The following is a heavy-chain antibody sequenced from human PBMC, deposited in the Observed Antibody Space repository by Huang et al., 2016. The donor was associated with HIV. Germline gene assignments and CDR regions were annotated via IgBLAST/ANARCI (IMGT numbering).Heavy chain of an antibody. Sequence: VRLVQSGGGVVQPGRSLRLSCAASGITFRNYAMHCVRQAPGKGVEGGGGNSADGSGQYYVDAVKGRFIISKDNSNETLFLEMRSLKSEDTAVYFCAKDQGQWLAYFDSWGQGTLVTVSS. CDR3: AKDQGQWLAYFDS. CDR1: GITFRNYA. V-gene: IGHV3-30*18. CDR2: NSADGSGQ. D-gene: IGHD6-19*01. J-gene: IGHJ4*02.